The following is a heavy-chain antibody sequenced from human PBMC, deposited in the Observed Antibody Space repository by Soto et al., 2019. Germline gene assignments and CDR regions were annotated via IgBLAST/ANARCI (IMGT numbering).Heavy chain of an antibody. D-gene: IGHD3-3*01. CDR2: ISPYSGST. V-gene: IGHV1-18*04. Sequence: ASVKVSCKASGYTFTGYYMHWVRQAPGQGLEWMGWISPYSGSTNYAQKLQGRVTMTTDTSTSTAYMELRSLRSDDTAVYYCARAHYDFWSGYSHNWFDPWGQGTLVTVSS. CDR1: GYTFTGYY. CDR3: ARAHYDFWSGYSHNWFDP. J-gene: IGHJ5*02.